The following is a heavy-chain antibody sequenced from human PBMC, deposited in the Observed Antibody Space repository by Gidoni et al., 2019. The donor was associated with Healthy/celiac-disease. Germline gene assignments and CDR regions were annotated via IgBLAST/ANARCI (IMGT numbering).Heavy chain of an antibody. J-gene: IGHJ6*02. Sequence: QLQLQESGPGLVKPSETLSLTCTVSGGSISSSSYYWGWIRQPPGKGLEWIGSIYYSGSTYYNPSLKSRVTISVDTSKNQFSLKLSSVTAADTAVYYCAREYYYDSSGYYPYYYYGMDVWGQGTTVTVSS. V-gene: IGHV4-39*07. CDR2: IYYSGST. CDR3: AREYYYDSSGYYPYYYYGMDV. CDR1: GGSISSSSYY. D-gene: IGHD3-22*01.